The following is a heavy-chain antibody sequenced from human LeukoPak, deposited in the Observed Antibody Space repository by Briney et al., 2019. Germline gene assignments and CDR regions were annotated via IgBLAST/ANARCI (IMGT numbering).Heavy chain of an antibody. CDR2: IGSSGLIM. D-gene: IGHD2-15*01. Sequence: PGGSLRLSCVASGFNFNNYSLNWVRQAPGKGLEWVSYIGSSGLIMYYADSVKGRLTISRDNAKNSLFLQMSSLRAEDTAVYYCARGISAVVPRAFDLWGQGTMVTVSS. CDR3: ARGISAVVPRAFDL. J-gene: IGHJ3*01. CDR1: GFNFNNYS. V-gene: IGHV3-48*04.